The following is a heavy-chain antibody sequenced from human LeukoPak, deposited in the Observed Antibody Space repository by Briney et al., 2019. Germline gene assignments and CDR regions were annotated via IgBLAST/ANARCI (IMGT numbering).Heavy chain of an antibody. CDR3: AKDELVVSSVVYFDY. CDR1: GFTFSSYA. Sequence: GGSLRLPCAASGFTFSSYAMSWVRQAPGKGLEWVSAICGSGGCTYYADSVKGRFTISRDNSKNTLYLQMNSLRAEDTAVYYCAKDELVVSSVVYFDYWGQGTLVTVSS. D-gene: IGHD2-15*01. V-gene: IGHV3-23*01. CDR2: ICGSGGCT. J-gene: IGHJ4*02.